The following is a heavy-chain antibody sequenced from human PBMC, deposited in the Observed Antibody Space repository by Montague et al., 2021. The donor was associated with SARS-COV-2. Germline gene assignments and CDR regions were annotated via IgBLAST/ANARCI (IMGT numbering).Heavy chain of an antibody. CDR2: VNQSGTT. V-gene: IGHV4-34*01. CDR3: VRVRLRVLVRGAGVAGRAFDI. Sequence: SETRSLTCAISGGSFSNYYWSWIRQPPGKGLEWIWEVNQSGTTIYNPSVKSEVPISEDTSKNQFYLRLNSVTAADTAVYYCVRVRLRVLVRGAGVAGRAFDIWGQGIMVTVSS. D-gene: IGHD5-12*01. J-gene: IGHJ3*02. CDR1: GGSFSNYY.